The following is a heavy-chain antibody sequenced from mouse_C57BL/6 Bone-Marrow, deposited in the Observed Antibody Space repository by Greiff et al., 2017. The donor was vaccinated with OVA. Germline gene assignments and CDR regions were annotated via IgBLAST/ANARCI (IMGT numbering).Heavy chain of an antibody. Sequence: VQLQQSGAELAKPGASVKLSCKASGYTFTSYWMHWVKQRPGQGLEWIGYINPSSGYTKYNQKFKEKATLTADKSSSTAYMQLSSLTYEDSAVYYGASYSNYGYWYFDVWGTGTTVTVSS. CDR1: GYTFTSYW. D-gene: IGHD2-5*01. CDR2: INPSSGYT. V-gene: IGHV1-7*01. J-gene: IGHJ1*03. CDR3: ASYSNYGYWYFDV.